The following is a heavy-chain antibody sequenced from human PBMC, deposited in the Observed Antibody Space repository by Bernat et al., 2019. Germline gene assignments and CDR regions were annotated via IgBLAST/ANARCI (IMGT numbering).Heavy chain of an antibody. CDR1: GFAFSNAW. V-gene: IGHV3-15*07. D-gene: IGHD3-22*01. CDR3: TTGVSVGLTRVDY. J-gene: IGHJ4*02. CDR2: IKTKTDDETT. Sequence: EVQLVESGGGLVKPGGSLRLSCAASGFAFSNAWMNWVRQAPGKGLEWVGRIKTKTDDETTHYAAPVKGRFTISRDDSKNALYLQMNSLKTEDTGVYYCTTGVSVGLTRVDYWGQGTLVTVSS.